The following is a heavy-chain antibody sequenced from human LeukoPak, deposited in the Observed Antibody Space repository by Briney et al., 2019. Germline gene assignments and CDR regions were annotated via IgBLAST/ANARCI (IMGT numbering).Heavy chain of an antibody. CDR3: ARDQKAAPPQYYFDY. J-gene: IGHJ4*02. CDR1: GFTFSSYG. Sequence: PGGSLRLSCAASGFTFSSYGMHWVRQAPGKGREWVAVISYDGSNKYYADSVKGRFTISRDNSKNTLYLQMNSLRAEDTAVYYCARDQKAAPPQYYFDYWGQGTLVTVSS. V-gene: IGHV3-30*03. CDR2: ISYDGSNK. D-gene: IGHD1-14*01.